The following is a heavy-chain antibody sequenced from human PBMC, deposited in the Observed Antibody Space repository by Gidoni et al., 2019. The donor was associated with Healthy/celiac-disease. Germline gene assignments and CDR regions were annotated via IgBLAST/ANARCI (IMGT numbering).Heavy chain of an antibody. J-gene: IGHJ5*02. D-gene: IGHD2-15*01. V-gene: IGHV4-39*01. CDR3: ARYIVVVVAATWWFDP. CDR1: GGSISSSRYY. CDR2: IYYSGST. Sequence: QLQLRASGPGLVKPSEPLSLTCTVSGGSISSSRYYWGWIRQPPGKGLEWIGSIYYSGSTYYNPSLKIRVTISVDTSKNQFSLKLSSVTAADTAVYYCARYIVVVVAATWWFDPWGQGTLVTFSS.